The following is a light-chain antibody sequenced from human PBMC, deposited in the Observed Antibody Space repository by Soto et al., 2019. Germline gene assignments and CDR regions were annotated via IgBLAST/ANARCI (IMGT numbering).Light chain of an antibody. J-gene: IGLJ2*01. Sequence: QSALTQPASVSGSPGQSITISGTGTSSDVGSYNYVSWYQQNPGKAPKLIIHDVSNRPSGVSNRFSGSKSGNTASLTISGLQAEDEANYYCSSYTSTNTLIFGGGTQLTVL. CDR3: SSYTSTNTLI. CDR2: DVS. CDR1: SSDVGSYNY. V-gene: IGLV2-14*01.